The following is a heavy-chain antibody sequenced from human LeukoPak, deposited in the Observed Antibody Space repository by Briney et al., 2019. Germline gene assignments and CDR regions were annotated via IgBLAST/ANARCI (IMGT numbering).Heavy chain of an antibody. J-gene: IGHJ4*02. CDR1: GFTFSNAW. D-gene: IGHD3-9*01. Sequence: GGSLRLSCAASGFTFSNAWMSWVRQAPGKGLEWVGRIKSKTDGGTTDYAAPVKGRFTTSRDDSKNTLYLQMNSLKTEDTAVYYCTTEPYYDILTGYYPIDYWGQGTLVTVSS. CDR2: IKSKTDGGTT. CDR3: TTEPYYDILTGYYPIDY. V-gene: IGHV3-15*01.